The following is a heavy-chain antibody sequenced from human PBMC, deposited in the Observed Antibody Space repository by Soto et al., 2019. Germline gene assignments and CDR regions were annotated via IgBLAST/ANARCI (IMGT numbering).Heavy chain of an antibody. CDR3: ERGYYDFWSGYSIPSRPVVPWFAP. Sequence: PSETLSLTCTVSGGSISSYYWSWIRQPPGKGLEWIGYIYYSGSTNYNPSLKSRVTISVDTSKNQFSLKLSSVTAADTAVYYCERGYYDFWSGYSIPSRPVVPWFAPWGQGTLVTVSS. D-gene: IGHD3-3*01. V-gene: IGHV4-59*01. CDR2: IYYSGST. CDR1: GGSISSYY. J-gene: IGHJ5*02.